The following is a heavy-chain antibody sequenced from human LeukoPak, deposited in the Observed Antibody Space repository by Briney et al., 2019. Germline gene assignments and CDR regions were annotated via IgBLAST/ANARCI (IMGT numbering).Heavy chain of an antibody. D-gene: IGHD6-19*01. CDR2: IYSGGST. V-gene: IGHV4-31*03. Sequence: SETLSLTCTVSGGSVNSGAFYWSWIRQYPGKGLEWIGYIYSGGSTYYNPSLRSRVTISADTSNNQFSLKLTSVTAADTAVYYCVKDGETSGWAPGGDSWGQGTLVTVSS. CDR3: VKDGETSGWAPGGDS. CDR1: GGSVNSGAFY. J-gene: IGHJ4*02.